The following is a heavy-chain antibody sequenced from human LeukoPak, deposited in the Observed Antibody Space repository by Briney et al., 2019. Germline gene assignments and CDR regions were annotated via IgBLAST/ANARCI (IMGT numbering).Heavy chain of an antibody. J-gene: IGHJ6*02. Sequence: PSETLSLTCTVSGGSISSYYWSWIRQPPGKGLEWIGYIYYSGSTNYNPSLKSRVTISVDTSKNQFSLKLSSVTAADTAVYYCAGQKIRGYSGYAANYYYGMDVWGQGTTVTVS. CDR3: AGQKIRGYSGYAANYYYGMDV. CDR1: GGSISSYY. D-gene: IGHD5-12*01. CDR2: IYYSGST. V-gene: IGHV4-59*01.